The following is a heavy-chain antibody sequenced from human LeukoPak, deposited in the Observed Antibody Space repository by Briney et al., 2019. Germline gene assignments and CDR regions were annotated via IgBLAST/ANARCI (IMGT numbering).Heavy chain of an antibody. Sequence: ASVKVSCKASGYTFTGYYMHWVRQAPGQGLEWMGWINPNSGGTNYAQKFQGRVTMTRDTSISTAYMELSRLRSDDTAVYYCARDRYCSSTSCYEYVRPPPYYYMGVWGKGTTVTVSS. CDR3: ARDRYCSSTSCYEYVRPPPYYYMGV. D-gene: IGHD2-2*01. CDR2: INPNSGGT. CDR1: GYTFTGYY. J-gene: IGHJ6*03. V-gene: IGHV1-2*02.